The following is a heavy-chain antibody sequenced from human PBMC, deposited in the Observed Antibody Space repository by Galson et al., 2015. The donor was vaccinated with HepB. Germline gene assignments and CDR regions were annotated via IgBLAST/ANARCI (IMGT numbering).Heavy chain of an antibody. Sequence: SLRLSCAASGFTFSSYSMNWVRQAPGKGLEWVSSISSSSSYIYYADSVKGRFTISRDNAKNSLYLQMNSLRAEDTAVYYCARVKRATTAYYFDYWGQGTLVTVSS. D-gene: IGHD1-26*01. V-gene: IGHV3-21*01. J-gene: IGHJ4*02. CDR3: ARVKRATTAYYFDY. CDR1: GFTFSSYS. CDR2: ISSSSSYI.